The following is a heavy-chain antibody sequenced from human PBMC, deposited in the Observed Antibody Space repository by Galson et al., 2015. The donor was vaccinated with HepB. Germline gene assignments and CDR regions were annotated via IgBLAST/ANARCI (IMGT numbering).Heavy chain of an antibody. V-gene: IGHV5-51*03. J-gene: IGHJ6*02. D-gene: IGHD6-13*01. CDR1: GYSFTSYW. Sequence: QSGAEVKKPGESLKISCKGSGYSFTSYWIGWVRQMPGKGLGWMGIIYPGDSDTRYSPSFQGQVTISADKSISTAYLQWSSLKASDTAMYYCARSIAAAGKDYYYGMDVWGQGTTVTVSS. CDR3: ARSIAAAGKDYYYGMDV. CDR2: IYPGDSDT.